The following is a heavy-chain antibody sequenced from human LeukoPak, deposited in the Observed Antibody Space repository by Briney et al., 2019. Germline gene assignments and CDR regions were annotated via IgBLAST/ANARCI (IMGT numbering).Heavy chain of an antibody. CDR3: ARYYGSGSHNWFDP. V-gene: IGHV3-7*05. CDR2: IKQDGSET. Sequence: GGSLRLSCAASGFTLSSYWMSWVCQAPGKRLEWVANIKQDGSETYYVDSVKGRFTISRDNAKNSLYLQMNGLRAEDTAVYYCARYYGSGSHNWFDPWGQGTLVTVSS. J-gene: IGHJ5*02. D-gene: IGHD3-10*01. CDR1: GFTLSSYW.